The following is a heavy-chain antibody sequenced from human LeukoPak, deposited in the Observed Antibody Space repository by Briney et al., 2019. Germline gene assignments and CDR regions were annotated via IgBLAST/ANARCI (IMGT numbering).Heavy chain of an antibody. Sequence: GGSLRLSCGASGFTFSSYAMHWVRQAPGKGLGWVAVISYDGSNKYYADSVKGRFTISRDNSKNTLHLQMNSLRAEDTAVYYCARGDYGDSNFDYWGQGTLVTVSS. J-gene: IGHJ4*02. CDR1: GFTFSSYA. D-gene: IGHD4-17*01. CDR2: ISYDGSNK. CDR3: ARGDYGDSNFDY. V-gene: IGHV3-30*04.